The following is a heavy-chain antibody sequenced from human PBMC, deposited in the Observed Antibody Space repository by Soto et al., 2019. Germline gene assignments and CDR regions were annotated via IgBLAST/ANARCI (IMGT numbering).Heavy chain of an antibody. Sequence: SETLSLTCAVYGGSFSGYYWSWIRQPPGKGLEWIGEINHSGSTNYNPSLKSRVTISVDTSKNQFSLKLSSVTAADTAVYYCARGISGGFKPIVVVPAARPGYSYYYMDVWGKGTTVTVSS. V-gene: IGHV4-34*01. CDR1: GGSFSGYY. D-gene: IGHD2-2*01. J-gene: IGHJ6*03. CDR3: ARGISGGFKPIVVVPAARPGYSYYYMDV. CDR2: INHSGST.